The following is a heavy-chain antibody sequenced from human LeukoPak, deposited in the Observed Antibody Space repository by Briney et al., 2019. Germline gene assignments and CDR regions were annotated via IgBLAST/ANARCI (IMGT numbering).Heavy chain of an antibody. CDR1: GESFSAYF. CDR3: ARGSSFDGYCSAGACDAGYYDA. Sequence: KSSETLSLTCAVYGESFSAYFWNWIRQAPGKPLEYIGEINHRGSSHYNPSLKTRVTLSVDTSKNHFSLRLTSVTAADTAVYFCARGSSFDGYCSAGACDAGYYDAWGQGTPVTVSS. J-gene: IGHJ5*02. V-gene: IGHV4-34*01. CDR2: INHRGSS. D-gene: IGHD2-15*01.